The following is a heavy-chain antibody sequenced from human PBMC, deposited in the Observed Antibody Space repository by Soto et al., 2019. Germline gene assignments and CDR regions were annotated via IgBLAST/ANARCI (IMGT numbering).Heavy chain of an antibody. Sequence: GASVKVYCKASGGTFSSYAISWVRQAPGQGLEWMGGIIPIFGTANYAQKFQDRVTITADESTSTAYMELSSLRSEDTAVYYCASNPPVLPYFDYWGQGTLVTVSS. CDR3: ASNPPVLPYFDY. CDR2: IIPIFGTA. V-gene: IGHV1-69*13. J-gene: IGHJ4*02. CDR1: GGTFSSYA. D-gene: IGHD3-10*01.